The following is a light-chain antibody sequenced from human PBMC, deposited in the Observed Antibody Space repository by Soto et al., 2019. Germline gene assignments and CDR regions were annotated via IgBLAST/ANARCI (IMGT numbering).Light chain of an antibody. J-gene: IGKJ5*01. CDR2: DAS. V-gene: IGKV3-20*01. Sequence: EILLTQSPATLSLSPGERATLSCRASQTVRNNYLAWYQQKPGQAPRLLIYDASSRATGIPDRFSGGGSGTDFTLTISRLEPEDFAVFYCQQYGTSEIIFGQGTRLEIK. CDR3: QQYGTSEII. CDR1: QTVRNNY.